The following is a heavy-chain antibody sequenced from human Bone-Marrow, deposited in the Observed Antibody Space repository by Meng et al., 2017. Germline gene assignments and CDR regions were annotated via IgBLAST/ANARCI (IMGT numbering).Heavy chain of an antibody. CDR2: ISSSSSYI. CDR3: AKVSRFSRFGELSGYYFDY. V-gene: IGHV3-21*01. Sequence: GESLKISCAASGFTFSSYSMNLVRQAPGKGLEWVSSISSSSSYIYYADSVKGRFTISRDNAKNSLYLQMNSLRAEDTAVYYCAKVSRFSRFGELSGYYFDYWGQGTLVTVSS. D-gene: IGHD3-10*01. CDR1: GFTFSSYS. J-gene: IGHJ4*02.